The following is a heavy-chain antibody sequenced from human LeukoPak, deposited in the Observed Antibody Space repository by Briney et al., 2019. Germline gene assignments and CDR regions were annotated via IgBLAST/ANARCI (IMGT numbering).Heavy chain of an antibody. J-gene: IGHJ5*02. Sequence: PSETLSLTCTVSGYSISSGYYWGWIRQPPGKGLEWIGSIYHSGSTHYNPSLKSRVTISVDTSKNQFSLKLSSVTAADTAVYYCARRPIYYYGSGSYYKRRDWFDPWGQGTLVTVSS. CDR2: IYHSGST. CDR3: ARRPIYYYGSGSYYKRRDWFDP. D-gene: IGHD3-10*01. V-gene: IGHV4-38-2*02. CDR1: GYSISSGYY.